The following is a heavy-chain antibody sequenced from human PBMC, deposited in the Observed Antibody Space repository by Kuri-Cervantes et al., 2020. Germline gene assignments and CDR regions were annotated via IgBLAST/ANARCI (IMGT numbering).Heavy chain of an antibody. Sequence: ASVKVSCKASGYTFTGYYMHWVRQAPGQGLEWMGWINTNTGNPTYAQGFTGRFVFSLDTSVSTAYLQISSLKAEDTAVYYCARDTDYGDYASFLVFDYWGQGTLVTVSS. D-gene: IGHD4-17*01. CDR2: INTNTGNP. J-gene: IGHJ4*02. CDR1: GYTFTGYY. CDR3: ARDTDYGDYASFLVFDY. V-gene: IGHV7-4-1*02.